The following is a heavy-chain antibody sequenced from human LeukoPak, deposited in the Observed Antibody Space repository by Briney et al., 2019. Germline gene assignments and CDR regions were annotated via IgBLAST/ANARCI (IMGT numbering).Heavy chain of an antibody. CDR1: GFTFSSYA. V-gene: IGHV3-23*01. D-gene: IGHD1-26*01. CDR2: ITGSGGTT. CDR3: AKDVGIVGPTRRSFDY. Sequence: GGSLRLSCAASGFTFSSYAMSWVRQAPGKGLEWVSTITGSGGTTYFADSVKGRFAISRDNSKNTLYLQLNSLRAEDTAVCYCAKDVGIVGPTRRSFDYWGQGTLVTVSS. J-gene: IGHJ4*02.